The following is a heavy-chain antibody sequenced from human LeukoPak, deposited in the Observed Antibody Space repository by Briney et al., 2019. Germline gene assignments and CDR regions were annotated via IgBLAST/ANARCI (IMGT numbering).Heavy chain of an antibody. J-gene: IGHJ4*02. V-gene: IGHV4-39*07. D-gene: IGHD1-26*01. CDR1: GGSISSSSYY. Sequence: PSETLSLTCTVSGGSISSSSYYWGWIRQPPGKGLEWIGSIYYSGSTYYNPSLKSRVTISVDTSKNQFSLKLSSVTAADTAVYYCARVNGEDRYSGSYLAYWGQGTPVTVSS. CDR3: ARVNGEDRYSGSYLAY. CDR2: IYYSGST.